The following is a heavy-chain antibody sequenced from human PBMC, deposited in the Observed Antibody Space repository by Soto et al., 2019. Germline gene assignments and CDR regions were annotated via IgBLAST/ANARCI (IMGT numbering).Heavy chain of an antibody. J-gene: IGHJ4*02. Sequence: QVQLVESGGGVVQPGRSLRLSCAASGLTFSSYGMHWVRQAPGKGLEWVAVISYDGSNKYYADSVKGRFTISRDNSKNTLYLQMNSLRAEDTAVYYCAKDRRGATLPFDYWGQGTLVTVSS. CDR2: ISYDGSNK. CDR3: AKDRRGATLPFDY. V-gene: IGHV3-30*18. CDR1: GLTFSSYG. D-gene: IGHD1-26*01.